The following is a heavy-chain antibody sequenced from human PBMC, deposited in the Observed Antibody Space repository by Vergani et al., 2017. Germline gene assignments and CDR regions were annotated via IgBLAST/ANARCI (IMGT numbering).Heavy chain of an antibody. D-gene: IGHD6-19*01. CDR1: GGSISSGSYY. J-gene: IGHJ2*01. V-gene: IGHV4-61*02. CDR3: AREVAVACGNFDL. Sequence: QVQLQESGPGLVKPSQTLSLTCTVSGGSISSGSYYWSWIRQPAGKGLEWIGRIYTSGSTNYNPSLKSRVTISVDTSKNQFSLKLSSVTAADTAVYYCAREVAVACGNFDLWGRGTLVTVSS. CDR2: IYTSGST.